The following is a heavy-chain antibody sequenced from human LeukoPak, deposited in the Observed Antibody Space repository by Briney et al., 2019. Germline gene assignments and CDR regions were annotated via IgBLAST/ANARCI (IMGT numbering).Heavy chain of an antibody. CDR1: GGSISSGSYY. CDR3: ARHTTYYYDSSGYYYFADRYLIDY. J-gene: IGHJ4*02. D-gene: IGHD3-22*01. Sequence: PSETLSLTCTVSGGSISSGSYYWSWIRQPAGKGLEWIGRIYTSGSTNHNPSLKSRVTISVDTSKNQFSLKLSSVTAADTAVYYCARHTTYYYDSSGYYYFADRYLIDYWGQGTLVTISS. V-gene: IGHV4-61*02. CDR2: IYTSGST.